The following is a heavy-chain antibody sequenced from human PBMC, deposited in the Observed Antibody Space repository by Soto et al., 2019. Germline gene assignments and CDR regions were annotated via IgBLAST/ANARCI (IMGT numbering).Heavy chain of an antibody. CDR3: ARERREKIHDGYDIDY. V-gene: IGHV4-4*07. CDR1: GGSTSDYY. J-gene: IGHJ4*02. CDR2: IYTSGNT. D-gene: IGHD5-12*01. Sequence: SETLSLTCTVFGGSTSDYYWSWIRQPAGKGLEWIGRIYTSGNTDYNPSLKSRVTISIDTSKNQFSLKVTSMTAADTAVYYCARERREKIHDGYDIDYWGQGTLVTVSS.